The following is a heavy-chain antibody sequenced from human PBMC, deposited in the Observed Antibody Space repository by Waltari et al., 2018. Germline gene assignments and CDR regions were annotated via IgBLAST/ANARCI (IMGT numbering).Heavy chain of an antibody. D-gene: IGHD2-2*01. CDR1: GFTFSSYS. CDR2: ISSSSSYI. CDR3: ARAIGYCSSTSCRYYYYYYYMDV. J-gene: IGHJ6*03. Sequence: EVQLVESGGGLVKPGGSLRLSCAASGFTFSSYSMNWVRQAPGKGLECVSSISSSSSYIYYADSVKGRFTISRDNAKNSLYLQMNSLRAEDTAVYYCARAIGYCSSTSCRYYYYYYYMDVWGKGTTVTISS. V-gene: IGHV3-21*01.